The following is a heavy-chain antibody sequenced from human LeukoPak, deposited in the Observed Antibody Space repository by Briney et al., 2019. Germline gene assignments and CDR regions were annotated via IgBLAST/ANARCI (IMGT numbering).Heavy chain of an antibody. CDR3: ARALPGRYYYYMDV. Sequence: SETLSLTCAVYGGSFSGYYWSWIRQPPGKGLEWIGEINHSGSTNYNPSLKSRVTISVDTSKNQFSLKLSSVTAADTAVYYCARALPGRYYYYMDVWGKGTTVTVSS. V-gene: IGHV4-34*01. D-gene: IGHD3-10*01. CDR2: INHSGST. CDR1: GGSFSGYY. J-gene: IGHJ6*03.